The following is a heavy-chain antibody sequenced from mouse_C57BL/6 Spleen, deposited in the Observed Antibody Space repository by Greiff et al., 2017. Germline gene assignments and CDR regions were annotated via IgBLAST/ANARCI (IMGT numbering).Heavy chain of an antibody. D-gene: IGHD1-3*01. V-gene: IGHV5-6*01. Sequence: EVMLVESGGDLVKPGGSLKLSCAASGFTFSSYGMSWVRQTPDKRLEWVATFSSGGSYTYYPDSVKGRFTISRDNAKNTLYLQMSSLKSEDTAMYCCARKWDVDSMDYWGQGTSVTVSS. J-gene: IGHJ4*01. CDR1: GFTFSSYG. CDR3: ARKWDVDSMDY. CDR2: FSSGGSYT.